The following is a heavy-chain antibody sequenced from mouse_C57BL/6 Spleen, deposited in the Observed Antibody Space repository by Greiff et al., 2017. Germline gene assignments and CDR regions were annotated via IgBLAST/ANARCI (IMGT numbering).Heavy chain of an antibody. J-gene: IGHJ3*01. CDR1: GYTFTSYW. V-gene: IGHV1-7*01. CDR3: ARGREEGLPWFAY. Sequence: VKVVESGAELAKPGASVKLSCKASGYTFTSYWMHWVKQRPGQGLEWIGYINPSSGYTKYNQKFKDKATLTADKSSSTAYMQLSSLTYEDSAVYYCARGREEGLPWFAYWGQGTLVTVSA. CDR2: INPSSGYT.